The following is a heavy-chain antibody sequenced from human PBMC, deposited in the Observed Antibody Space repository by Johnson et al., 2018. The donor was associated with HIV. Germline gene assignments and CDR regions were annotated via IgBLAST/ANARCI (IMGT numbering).Heavy chain of an antibody. Sequence: QMQLVESGGGVVQPGRSLRLSCAASGFMFSSFAMHWVRQAPGKGLEWVAVISYDGSSKYYADSVKGRFTISRDNSKNTLYLQMNSLRAEDTAVYYCAKARGGYCSSTSCFAFDIWGQGTMVTVS. CDR3: AKARGGYCSSTSCFAFDI. D-gene: IGHD2-2*01. V-gene: IGHV3-30-3*01. J-gene: IGHJ3*02. CDR2: ISYDGSSK. CDR1: GFMFSSFA.